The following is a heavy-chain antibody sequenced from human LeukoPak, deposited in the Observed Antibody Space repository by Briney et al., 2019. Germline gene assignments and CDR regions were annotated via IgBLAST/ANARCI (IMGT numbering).Heavy chain of an antibody. Sequence: APVKVSCKASGYTFTGYYMHWVRQAPGQGLEWMGWINPNSGGTNYAQKFQVRGTMTRDTSISTAYMELSRLRSDDTAVYYCARSAESSSWVEFDYWGQGTLVTVSS. CDR1: GYTFTGYY. V-gene: IGHV1-2*02. J-gene: IGHJ4*02. CDR3: ARSAESSSWVEFDY. CDR2: INPNSGGT. D-gene: IGHD6-13*01.